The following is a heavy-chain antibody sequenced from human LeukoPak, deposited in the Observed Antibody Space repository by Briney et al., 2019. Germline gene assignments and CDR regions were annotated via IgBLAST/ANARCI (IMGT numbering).Heavy chain of an antibody. Sequence: TGGSLRLSCAASGFTFSSYSMNWVRQAPGKGLEWVSSISSSSSYIYYADSVKGRFTISRDNAKNSLYLQMNSLRAEDTAVYYCARGDSSSWYSGYWGQGTLVTVSS. CDR2: ISSSSSYI. V-gene: IGHV3-21*01. CDR3: ARGDSSSWYSGY. CDR1: GFTFSSYS. D-gene: IGHD6-13*01. J-gene: IGHJ4*01.